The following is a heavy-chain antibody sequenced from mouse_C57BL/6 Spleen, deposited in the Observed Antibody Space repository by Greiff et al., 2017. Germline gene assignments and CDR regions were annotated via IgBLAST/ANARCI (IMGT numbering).Heavy chain of an antibody. V-gene: IGHV1-61*01. CDR3: ARSDYAKDY. J-gene: IGHJ4*01. CDR1: GYTFTSYW. CDR2: IYPSDSET. Sequence: QVQLQQPGAELVRPGSSVKLSCKASGYTFTSYWMDWVKQRPGQGLEWIGNIYPSDSETHYNQKFKDKATLTVDKSSSTAYMQLSSLTSEDSAVYYCARSDYAKDYWGQGTSVTVSS.